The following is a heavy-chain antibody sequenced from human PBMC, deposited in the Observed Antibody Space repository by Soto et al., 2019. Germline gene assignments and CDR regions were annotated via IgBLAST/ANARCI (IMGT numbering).Heavy chain of an antibody. CDR1: GGSFRGYY. J-gene: IGHJ3*02. CDR3: PRGEVPAAILQWSAELDI. D-gene: IGHD2-2*01. Sequence: PSETLSLTCAVYGGSFRGYYWSWIRQPPGEGLEWIGEISQSGSTNYNPCLKSRVSISVDTSKNEFSLKLSSVTAADTAGYYCPRGEVPAAILQWSAELDIWCQGRKVTVSS. V-gene: IGHV4-34*01. CDR2: ISQSGST.